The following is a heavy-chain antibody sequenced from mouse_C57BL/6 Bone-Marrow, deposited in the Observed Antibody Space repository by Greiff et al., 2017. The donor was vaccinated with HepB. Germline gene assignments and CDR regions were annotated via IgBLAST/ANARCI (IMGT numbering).Heavy chain of an antibody. J-gene: IGHJ4*01. D-gene: IGHD3-2*02. CDR1: GYTFTSYD. Sequence: VQLKESGPELVKPGASVKLSCKASGYTFTSYDINWVKQRPGQGLEWIGWIYPRDGSTKYNEKFKGKATLTVDTSSSTAYMELHSLTSEDSAVYFCARGGQLRLRAMDYWGQGTSVTVSS. CDR3: ARGGQLRLRAMDY. CDR2: IYPRDGST. V-gene: IGHV1-85*01.